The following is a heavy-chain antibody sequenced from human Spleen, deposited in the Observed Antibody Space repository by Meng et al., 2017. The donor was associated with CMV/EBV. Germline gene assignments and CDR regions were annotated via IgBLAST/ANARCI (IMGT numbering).Heavy chain of an antibody. CDR2: IYYSGST. V-gene: IGHV4-39*07. CDR1: GGSISSSSYY. Sequence: GSLRLSCTVSGGSISSSSYYWGWIRQPPGKGLEWIGSIYYSGSTYYNPSLKSRVTISVDTSKNQFSLKLSSVTAADTAVYYCARDIAGSTSCYDYWGQGTLVTVS. J-gene: IGHJ4*02. CDR3: ARDIAGSTSCYDY. D-gene: IGHD2-2*01.